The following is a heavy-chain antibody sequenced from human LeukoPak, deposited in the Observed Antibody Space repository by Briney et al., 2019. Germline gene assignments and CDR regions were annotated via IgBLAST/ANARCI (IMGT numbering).Heavy chain of an antibody. Sequence: GGSLRLSCAASGFTFSSYAMHWVRQAPGKGLEWVAAISYDGSNKYYADSVKGRFTISRDNSKNTLYLQMNSLRAEDTAVYYCARILVGATTGTFDYWGQGTLVTVSS. D-gene: IGHD1-26*01. CDR2: ISYDGSNK. CDR3: ARILVGATTGTFDY. J-gene: IGHJ4*02. CDR1: GFTFSSYA. V-gene: IGHV3-30*04.